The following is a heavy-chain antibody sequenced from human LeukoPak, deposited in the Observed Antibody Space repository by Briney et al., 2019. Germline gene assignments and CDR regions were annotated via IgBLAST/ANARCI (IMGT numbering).Heavy chain of an antibody. D-gene: IGHD6-13*01. CDR2: IYYSGST. J-gene: IGHJ1*01. V-gene: IGHV4-59*08. CDR3: ARHGGYSSPYLH. CDR1: GGSISNYY. Sequence: PSETLSLTCTVSGGSISNYYWSWIRQPPGKGLECIGYIYYSGSTNYNPSLKGRVTISVDTSKNQFSLKLSSVTATDTAVYYCARHGGYSSPYLHWGQGTLVTVSS.